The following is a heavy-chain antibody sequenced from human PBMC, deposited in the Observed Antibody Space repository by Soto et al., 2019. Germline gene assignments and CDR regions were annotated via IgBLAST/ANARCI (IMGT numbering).Heavy chain of an antibody. V-gene: IGHV4-30-2*01. CDR1: GGSFSGGGSS. CDR2: IYHSGST. CDR3: AAGGGLPRYY. Sequence: QLQLQESGPDWLKPSQTLSLPCAVSGGSFSGGGSSWAWFRQHPGKGLEWIGYIYHSGSTYYNPSLKSRVTISVDRSKNQFSLKLSSVTAADTAVYYCAAGGGLPRYYWGQGTLVTVSS. D-gene: IGHD5-12*01. J-gene: IGHJ4*02.